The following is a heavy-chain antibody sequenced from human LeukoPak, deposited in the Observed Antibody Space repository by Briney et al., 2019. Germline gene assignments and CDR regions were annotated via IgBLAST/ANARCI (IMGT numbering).Heavy chain of an antibody. CDR3: ARGSVQLWLRDTYYYMDV. D-gene: IGHD5-18*01. J-gene: IGHJ6*03. V-gene: IGHV3-20*04. CDR2: INWNGRIT. Sequence: GQSRRPSCAASGFTFDDYAMNWVRQVPGRGLEWVSGINWNGRITEYADSVKDRFTISRQNTKNSLYLYMDHVGGEDSALYFCARGSVQLWLRDTYYYMDVWGKGTTVTVSS. CDR1: GFTFDDYA.